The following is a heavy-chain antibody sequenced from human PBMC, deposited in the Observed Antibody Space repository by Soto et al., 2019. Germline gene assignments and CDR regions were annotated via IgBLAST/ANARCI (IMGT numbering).Heavy chain of an antibody. J-gene: IGHJ4*02. V-gene: IGHV3-48*01. CDR3: ARDKGSSSWHSFDY. Sequence: GGSLRLSCAASGFTFSSYSMDWVRQAPGKGLEWISYISDISSNIHYADSVKGRFTISRDNDKNSLYLHMNSLRAEDTAVYYCARDKGSSSWHSFDYWGQGILVTVSS. D-gene: IGHD2-2*01. CDR2: ISDISSNI. CDR1: GFTFSSYS.